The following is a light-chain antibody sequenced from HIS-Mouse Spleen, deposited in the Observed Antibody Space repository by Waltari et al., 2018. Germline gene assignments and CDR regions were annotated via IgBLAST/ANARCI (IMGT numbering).Light chain of an antibody. CDR3: YATDSSGNHRV. CDR1: AFPTKY. CDR2: EDS. Sequence: SYELTQPPSVSVSPGQTARITCSGDAFPTKYAYWYQQKAGQPPVLVIYEDSQLPSGVAEKFSGSSSGTMATLTISGDEVEDEADYYCYATDSSGNHRVFGGGTKRTVL. J-gene: IGLJ2*01. V-gene: IGLV3-10*01.